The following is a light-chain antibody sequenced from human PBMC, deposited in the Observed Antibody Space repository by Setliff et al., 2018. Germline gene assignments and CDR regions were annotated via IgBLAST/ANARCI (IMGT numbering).Light chain of an antibody. Sequence: QSALTQPASVSGSPGQSITISCSGTSSDVGSYDLVSWYQQHPGKAPKLIIYAVSDRPSGVSNRFSGPKSGNTASLTISGLQTEDEADYYCNAYTSGSTYVFGTGTKSPS. CDR3: NAYTSGSTYV. V-gene: IGLV2-14*03. CDR2: AVS. J-gene: IGLJ1*01. CDR1: SSDVGSYDL.